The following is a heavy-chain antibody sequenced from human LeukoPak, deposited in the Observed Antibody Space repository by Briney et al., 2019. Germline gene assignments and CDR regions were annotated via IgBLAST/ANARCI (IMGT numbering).Heavy chain of an antibody. V-gene: IGHV4-61*02. CDR3: ARDRRSTSLMTYYYYMDV. CDR2: IYTSGST. Sequence: SETLSLTCTVSGGSISSGSYYWSWIRQPAGKGLERIGRIYTSGSTNYNPSLKSRVTISVDTSKNQFSLKLSSVTAADTAVYYCARDRRSTSLMTYYYYMDVWGKGTTVTVSS. CDR1: GGSISSGSYY. D-gene: IGHD2-2*01. J-gene: IGHJ6*03.